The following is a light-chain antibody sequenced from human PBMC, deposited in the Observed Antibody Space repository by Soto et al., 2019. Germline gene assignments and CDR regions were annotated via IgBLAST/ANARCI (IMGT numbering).Light chain of an antibody. Sequence: EIDLTQSPGTLSLSPGERATLSCRASQSVSRSYLAWYQQKPGQSPRLLIYGVSTRATGIPDRFSGSGSGTDFTLTISRLEPEDFAVYYCQQYDSSPRTFGQGTKVDIK. V-gene: IGKV3-20*01. CDR3: QQYDSSPRT. CDR2: GVS. CDR1: QSVSRSY. J-gene: IGKJ1*01.